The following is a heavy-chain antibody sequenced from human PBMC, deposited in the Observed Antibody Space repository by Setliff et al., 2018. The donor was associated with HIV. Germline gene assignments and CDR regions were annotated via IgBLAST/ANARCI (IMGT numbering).Heavy chain of an antibody. V-gene: IGHV4-39*01. D-gene: IGHD3-16*01. CDR3: ARGPGGWQRDYYYYHYYGMDV. CDR1: GGSISSSNFY. J-gene: IGHJ6*02. Sequence: SETLSLTCTVYGGSISSSNFYWVWIRQSPGKGLEWIGSIYYTGTTNYNPSLKSRVTISVDTSKNQFSLKLRSVTAADTAVYYCARGPGGWQRDYYYYHYYGMDVWGPGTTVTVSS. CDR2: IYYTGTT.